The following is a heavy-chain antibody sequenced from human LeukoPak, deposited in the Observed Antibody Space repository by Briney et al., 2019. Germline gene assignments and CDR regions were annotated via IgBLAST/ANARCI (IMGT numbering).Heavy chain of an antibody. D-gene: IGHD4/OR15-4a*01. CDR1: GFTFSSYS. V-gene: IGHV3-21*01. CDR3: AKFSRVQSSF. J-gene: IGHJ4*02. Sequence: PGGSLRLSCAASGFTFSSYSMNWVRQAPGKGLEWVSSISSSSSYIYYADSAKGRFTISRDNAKNKLYLQMDSLRVDDTAIYYCAKFSRVQSSFRGQGTLVTVSS. CDR2: ISSSSSYI.